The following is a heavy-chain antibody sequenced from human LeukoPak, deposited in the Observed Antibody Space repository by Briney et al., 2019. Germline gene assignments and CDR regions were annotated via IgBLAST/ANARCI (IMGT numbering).Heavy chain of an antibody. J-gene: IGHJ4*02. Sequence: ASVKVSCKASGYTFTSYGITWVRQAPGQGLEWMGWISVYNGNTNYAQKLQDRVTMTTDTSTSTAYMELRSLRSDDTAVYYCARGYRGSLTCHELDYWGQGTLVTVSS. CDR3: ARGYRGSLTCHELDY. CDR2: ISVYNGNT. D-gene: IGHD5-12*01. V-gene: IGHV1-18*01. CDR1: GYTFTSYG.